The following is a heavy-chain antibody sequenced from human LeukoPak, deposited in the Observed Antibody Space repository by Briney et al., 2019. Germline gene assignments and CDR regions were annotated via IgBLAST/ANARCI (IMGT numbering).Heavy chain of an antibody. CDR3: ARAWTYCTNGVCALDY. CDR2: IYYSGST. D-gene: IGHD2-8*01. J-gene: IGHJ4*02. V-gene: IGHV4-59*01. CDR1: GGSISSYY. Sequence: SETLSLTCTASGGSISSYYWSWIRQPPGKGLEWIGYIYYSGSTNYNPSLKSRVTISVDTSKNQFSLKLSSVTAADTAVYYCARAWTYCTNGVCALDYWGQGTLVTVSS.